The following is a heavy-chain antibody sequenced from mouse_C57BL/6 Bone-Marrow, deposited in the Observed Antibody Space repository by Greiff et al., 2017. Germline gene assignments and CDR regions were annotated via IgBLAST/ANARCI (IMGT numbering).Heavy chain of an antibody. J-gene: IGHJ2*01. V-gene: IGHV1-50*01. CDR3: ARGEFYYVNYDLFDY. CDR1: GYTFTSYW. D-gene: IGHD2-1*01. Sequence: QVQLQQSGAELVKPGASVKLSCKASGYTFTSYWMQWVKQRPGQGLEWIGEIDPSDSYTNYNQKFKGKATVTVDTSSSTAYMQSSSLTSEDSAFYYGARGEFYYVNYDLFDYWGQGTTLTVSS. CDR2: IDPSDSYT.